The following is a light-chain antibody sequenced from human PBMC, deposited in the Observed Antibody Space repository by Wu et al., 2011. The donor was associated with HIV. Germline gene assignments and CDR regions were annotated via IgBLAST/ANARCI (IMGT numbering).Light chain of an antibody. V-gene: IGKV3-11*01. CDR3: QQYNSYLYT. CDR2: DAS. CDR1: HTVGSS. J-gene: IGKJ2*01. Sequence: IVLTQSPVILSLSPGERATLSCRASHTVGSSLAWYQQRPGQAPRLLIFDASNRAPGIPARFRGSGSGTDFTLTISSLQPDDFATYYCQQYNSYLYTFGQGTKLEI.